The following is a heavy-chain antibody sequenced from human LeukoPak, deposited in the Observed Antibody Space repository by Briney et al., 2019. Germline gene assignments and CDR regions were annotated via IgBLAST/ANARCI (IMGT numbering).Heavy chain of an antibody. CDR3: ARAPHYSNYGPYYYGMDV. CDR2: ISSSSSYT. J-gene: IGHJ6*02. Sequence: GGSLRLSCAASGFSFRSNAMSWVRQAPGKGLEWVSYISSSSSYTNYADSVKGRFTISRDNAKNSLYLQMNSLRAEDTAVYYCARAPHYSNYGPYYYGMDVWGQGTTVTVSS. CDR1: GFSFRSNA. V-gene: IGHV3-21*05. D-gene: IGHD4-11*01.